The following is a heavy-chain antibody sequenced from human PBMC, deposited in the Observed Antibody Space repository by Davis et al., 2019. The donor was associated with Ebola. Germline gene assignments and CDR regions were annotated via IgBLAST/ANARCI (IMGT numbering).Heavy chain of an antibody. Sequence: GESLKISCAASGFIFSASAIHWVRQASGKGLEWVGRMRDKDHNYATAYTSSVEGRFTISRDDSENTAYLQMNSLKTEDSAIYYCTDGVIIWGQGTLVTVPS. CDR2: MRDKDHNYAT. CDR3: TDGVII. V-gene: IGHV3-73*01. CDR1: GFIFSASA. J-gene: IGHJ4*02. D-gene: IGHD3-10*01.